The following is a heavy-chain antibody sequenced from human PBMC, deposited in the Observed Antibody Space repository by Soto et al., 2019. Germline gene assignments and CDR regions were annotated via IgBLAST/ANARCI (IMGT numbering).Heavy chain of an antibody. CDR2: IKEDGSEK. J-gene: IGHJ3*02. CDR1: RFTFSGYW. CDR3: ARGARI. Sequence: EVQLVESGGDLVQPGGSLRLSCADSRFTFSGYWMYWVRQAPGKGLEWVANIKEDGSEKNYVDSVRGRFTISRDNANNSLYLQMNSLRAEDTAVYYCARGARIWGQGTMVTVS. V-gene: IGHV3-7*01.